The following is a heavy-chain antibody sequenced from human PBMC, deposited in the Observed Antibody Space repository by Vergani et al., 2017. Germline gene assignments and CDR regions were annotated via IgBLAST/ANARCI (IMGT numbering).Heavy chain of an antibody. Sequence: EVQLVESGGGLVQPGRSPRLSCAASGFTFDDYAMHWVRQAPGKGLEWVSGISWNSGSIGYADSVKGRFTISRDNAKNSLYLQMNSLRAEDTALYYCAKDIDYDFWSGLGGMDVWGQGTTVTVSS. CDR2: ISWNSGSI. D-gene: IGHD3-3*01. J-gene: IGHJ6*02. CDR1: GFTFDDYA. CDR3: AKDIDYDFWSGLGGMDV. V-gene: IGHV3-9*01.